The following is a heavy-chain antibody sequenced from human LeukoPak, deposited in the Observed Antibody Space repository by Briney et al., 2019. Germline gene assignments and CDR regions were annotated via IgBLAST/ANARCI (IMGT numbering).Heavy chain of an antibody. CDR2: ISGSGGST. CDR3: AKDVRGSAYLGAFDY. V-gene: IGHV3-23*01. D-gene: IGHD3-22*01. Sequence: PGGSLRLSCAAPGFTLSSYAMSWGRQAPGKGLEWVSVISGSGGSTYYADSVQGRFTISRDNSKYTLYLEMNSLRAEDTALDYCAKDVRGSAYLGAFDYWGQGTLVTVSS. J-gene: IGHJ4*02. CDR1: GFTLSSYA.